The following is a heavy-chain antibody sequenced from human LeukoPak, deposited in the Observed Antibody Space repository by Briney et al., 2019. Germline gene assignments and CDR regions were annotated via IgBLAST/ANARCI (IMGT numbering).Heavy chain of an antibody. D-gene: IGHD4-11*01. V-gene: IGHV1-69*13. J-gene: IGHJ4*02. Sequence: SVKVSCKASGYTFTTFGISWVRQAPGQGLEWMGGIIPIFGTANYAQKFQGRVTITADESTSTAYMELSSLRSEDTAVYYCASGPLYSYFDYWGQGTLVTVSS. CDR3: ASGPLYSYFDY. CDR2: IIPIFGTA. CDR1: GYTFTTFG.